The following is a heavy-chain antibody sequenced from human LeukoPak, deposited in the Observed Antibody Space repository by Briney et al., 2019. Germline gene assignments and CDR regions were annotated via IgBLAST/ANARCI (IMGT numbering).Heavy chain of an antibody. CDR1: GASVNSSPYY. V-gene: IGHV4-39*02. CDR3: AREGYYGNDAFDI. CDR2: SHSSGYT. D-gene: IGHD3-10*01. J-gene: IGHJ3*02. Sequence: PSETLSLTCTVSGASVNSSPYYWGWIRQPPGKGLEWIGSSHSSGYTYYNPSLKRRLTISVGTSDYQFSLNLVSVTAADTAVYYCAREGYYGNDAFDIWGQGTMVTVSS.